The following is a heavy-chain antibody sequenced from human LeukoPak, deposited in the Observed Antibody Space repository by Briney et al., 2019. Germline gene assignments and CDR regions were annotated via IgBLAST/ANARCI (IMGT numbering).Heavy chain of an antibody. D-gene: IGHD1-26*01. Sequence: PGGSLRLSCAASGLTFSTYAMEWVRQAPGKGLEWVSSISGDNTYIYYADSVKGRFTISRDNAKNSLFLHMSSLRAGDTAVYYCARLSASSYGKYYFDYWGQGALVTVSS. CDR1: GLTFSTYA. CDR3: ARLSASSYGKYYFDY. CDR2: ISGDNTYI. J-gene: IGHJ4*02. V-gene: IGHV3-21*06.